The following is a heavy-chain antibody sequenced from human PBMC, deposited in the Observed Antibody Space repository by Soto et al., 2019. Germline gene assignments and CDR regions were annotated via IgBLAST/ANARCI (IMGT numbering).Heavy chain of an antibody. CDR3: ARHRDMGIAAAGLGY. D-gene: IGHD6-13*01. CDR2: IYPGDSDT. Sequence: GESLKISCKGSGYSFTSYWIGWVRQMPGKGLEWMGIIYPGDSDTRYSPSFQGQVTISADKSISTAYLQWSSLKASDTAMYYCARHRDMGIAAAGLGYWGQGTLVTVSS. V-gene: IGHV5-51*01. J-gene: IGHJ4*02. CDR1: GYSFTSYW.